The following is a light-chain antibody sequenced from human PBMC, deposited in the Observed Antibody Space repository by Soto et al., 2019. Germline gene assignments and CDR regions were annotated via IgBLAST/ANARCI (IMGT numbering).Light chain of an antibody. V-gene: IGKV3-20*01. CDR1: QSVSSSSY. J-gene: IGKJ2*01. Sequence: EIVLTQSPGTLSLSPGERATLSCRASQSVSSSSYLAWYQQKPGQAPRLLIFGASSRATGIPDRFSGSGSGTGFTLTISRMEAEDFAVYYCRQYGSSPSYTFGQGTKLEIK. CDR2: GAS. CDR3: RQYGSSPSYT.